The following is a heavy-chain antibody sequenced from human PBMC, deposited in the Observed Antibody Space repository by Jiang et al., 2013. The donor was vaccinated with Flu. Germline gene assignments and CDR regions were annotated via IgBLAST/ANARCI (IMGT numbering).Heavy chain of an antibody. CDR1: GGSISSYF. CDR3: ARLFGSGWVDY. V-gene: IGHV4-59*01. CDR2: IHYSGST. J-gene: IGHJ4*02. Sequence: SLTCTVSGGSISSYFWSWIRQPPGKGLEWIGYIHYSGSTNYNPSLKSRVTISVDMSKNQFSLKLSSLTAADTAVYYCARLFGSGWVDYWGQGTLVTVSS. D-gene: IGHD6-19*01.